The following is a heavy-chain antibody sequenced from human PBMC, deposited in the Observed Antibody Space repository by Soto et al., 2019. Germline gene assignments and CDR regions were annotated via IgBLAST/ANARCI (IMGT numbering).Heavy chain of an antibody. Sequence: SGFTFSTYWMSWVRQAPGKGLEWVSAISGSGGSTYYADSVKGRFTISRDNSKNTLYLQMNSLRAEDTAVYYCAKDLYSPRMDVWGQGTTVTVSS. CDR3: AKDLYSPRMDV. V-gene: IGHV3-23*01. CDR2: ISGSGGST. J-gene: IGHJ6*02. D-gene: IGHD4-4*01. CDR1: GFTFSTYW.